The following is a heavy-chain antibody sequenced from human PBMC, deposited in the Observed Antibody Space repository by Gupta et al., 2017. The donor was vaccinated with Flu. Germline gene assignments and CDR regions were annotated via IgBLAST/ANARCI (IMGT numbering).Heavy chain of an antibody. Sequence: QVQLVQSGAEVKKPGSSVKVSCKASGVTFSSYAINWVRQAPGQGLEWLGGIIPVFGPTNYAQKFQGRVTITADESTSTAYMELSSLRSEDTAVYYCARKGGGHCSGGTCYSFDYWGQGTLVTVSS. V-gene: IGHV1-69*01. CDR2: IIPVFGPT. D-gene: IGHD2-15*01. CDR3: ARKGGGHCSGGTCYSFDY. CDR1: GVTFSSYA. J-gene: IGHJ4*02.